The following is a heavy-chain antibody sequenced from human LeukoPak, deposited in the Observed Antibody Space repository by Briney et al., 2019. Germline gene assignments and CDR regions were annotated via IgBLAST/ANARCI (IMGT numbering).Heavy chain of an antibody. CDR1: GGSIRSYY. CDR3: AGGSGSSPLLNWFDP. J-gene: IGHJ5*02. Sequence: SETLSLTCTVSGGSIRSYYWSWIRQPAGKGLEWIGRIYTSGSTNYNPSLKSRVTMSVDTSKNQFSLKLSSVTAADTAVYYCAGGSGSSPLLNWFDPWGQGTLVTVSS. D-gene: IGHD3-10*01. V-gene: IGHV4-4*07. CDR2: IYTSGST.